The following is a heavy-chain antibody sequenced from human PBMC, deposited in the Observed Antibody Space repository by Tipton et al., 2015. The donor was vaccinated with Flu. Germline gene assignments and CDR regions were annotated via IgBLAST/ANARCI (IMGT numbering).Heavy chain of an antibody. D-gene: IGHD3-10*01. V-gene: IGHV4-31*03. Sequence: TLSLTCTVSGDSISTGGAYWTWVRQHPGKGLEWIAYIYYSGSTYYTPYLWRRLTISVDTSKNQISLKVNSVTAAATAVYYCARGQGFGGGLSYDYYVLDVWGQCTTVTVSS. CDR1: GDSISTGGAY. CDR2: IYYSGST. CDR3: ARGQGFGGGLSYDYYVLDV. J-gene: IGHJ6*02.